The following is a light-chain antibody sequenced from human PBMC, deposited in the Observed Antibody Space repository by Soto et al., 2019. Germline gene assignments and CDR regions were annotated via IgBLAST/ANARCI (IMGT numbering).Light chain of an antibody. CDR1: QSIGLA. V-gene: IGKV3-11*01. Sequence: EIVLTQSPGTLSLSPGERATLSCRASQSIGLAIAWYQHKPGQAPRLLIFDASQRATGIPARFRGSGSGTDFTLSISSLEPEDFAVYYCQQYNNWPLTFGGGTKVDIK. CDR3: QQYNNWPLT. CDR2: DAS. J-gene: IGKJ4*01.